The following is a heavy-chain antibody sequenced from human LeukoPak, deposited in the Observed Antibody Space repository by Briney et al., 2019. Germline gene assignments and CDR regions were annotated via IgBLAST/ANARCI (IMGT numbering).Heavy chain of an antibody. D-gene: IGHD6-13*01. Sequence: GGSLRLSCAASGFTFSSYAMSWVRQAPGKGLEWVSAISGSGGSTYYADSVKGRFTISRDNSKNTLYLQMNSLRAEDTAVYYCAKAMGRSDYSSSWLSDYWGQGTLVTVSS. CDR3: AKAMGRSDYSSSWLSDY. V-gene: IGHV3-23*01. J-gene: IGHJ4*02. CDR2: ISGSGGST. CDR1: GFTFSSYA.